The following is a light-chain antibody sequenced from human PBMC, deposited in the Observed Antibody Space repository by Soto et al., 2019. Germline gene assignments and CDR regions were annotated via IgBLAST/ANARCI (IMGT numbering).Light chain of an antibody. J-gene: IGKJ2*01. V-gene: IGKV3-15*01. CDR1: QSVSSK. Sequence: EIVMTQSPVTLSVSPGERATLSCRASQSVSSKLAWYQQKPGQAPRLLIYGASTRATGIPARFSGSGSGTEFTLSISSLQSEDCAVYYCQPYNNWPQTFGQGTKLEIK. CDR2: GAS. CDR3: QPYNNWPQT.